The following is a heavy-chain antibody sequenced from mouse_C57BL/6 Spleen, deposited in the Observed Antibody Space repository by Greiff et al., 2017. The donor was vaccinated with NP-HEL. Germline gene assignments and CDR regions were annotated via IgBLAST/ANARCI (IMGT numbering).Heavy chain of an antibody. CDR3: ARGPYDYDGVFAY. J-gene: IGHJ3*01. D-gene: IGHD2-4*01. Sequence: EVQLVESGGGLVQPGGSLSLSCAASGFTFTDYYMSWVRQPPGKALEWLGFIRNKANGYTTEYSASVKGRFTISRDNSQSILYLQMNALRAEDSATYYCARGPYDYDGVFAYWGQGTLVTVSA. CDR2: IRNKANGYTT. V-gene: IGHV7-3*01. CDR1: GFTFTDYY.